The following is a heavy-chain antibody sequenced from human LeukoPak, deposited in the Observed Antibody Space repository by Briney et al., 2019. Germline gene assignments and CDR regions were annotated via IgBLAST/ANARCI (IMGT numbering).Heavy chain of an antibody. CDR1: GFTFSSYE. J-gene: IGHJ4*02. D-gene: IGHD3-10*01. CDR2: ISSSGSTI. Sequence: GGSLRLSCAASGFTFSSYEMNWVRQAPGKGLEWVSYISSSGSTIYYADSVKGRFTISRDNAKNPLYLQMNSLRAEDTAVYYCAQGLWFGEARGQGTLVTVSS. V-gene: IGHV3-48*03. CDR3: AQGLWFGEA.